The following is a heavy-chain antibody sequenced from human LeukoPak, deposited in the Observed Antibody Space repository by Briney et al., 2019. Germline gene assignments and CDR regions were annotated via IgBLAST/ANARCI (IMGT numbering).Heavy chain of an antibody. D-gene: IGHD4-17*01. CDR1: GFVFSNNG. J-gene: IGHJ4*02. Sequence: PGGSLRLSCAASGFVFSNNGMSWVRQAPGKGLEWVANIKQDGSEKYYVDSVKGRFTISRDNAKNSLYLQMNSLRAEDTAVYYCARVPPNTVTTLQYFDYWGQGTLVTVSS. CDR2: IKQDGSEK. CDR3: ARVPPNTVTTLQYFDY. V-gene: IGHV3-7*01.